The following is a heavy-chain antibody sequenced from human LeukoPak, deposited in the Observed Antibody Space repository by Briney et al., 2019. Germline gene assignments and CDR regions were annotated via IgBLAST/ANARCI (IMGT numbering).Heavy chain of an antibody. CDR3: AREGIAAAGTGNWFDP. CDR1: GGSISSGSYY. CDR2: IYTSGIT. J-gene: IGHJ5*02. Sequence: SETLSLTCIVSGGSISSGSYYWSWIRQPAGKGLEGIGRIYTSGITNSNPSLKSRVTISVDTSKNHFSLKLSSVTAADTAVYYCAREGIAAAGTGNWFDPWGQGTLVTVSS. V-gene: IGHV4-61*02. D-gene: IGHD6-13*01.